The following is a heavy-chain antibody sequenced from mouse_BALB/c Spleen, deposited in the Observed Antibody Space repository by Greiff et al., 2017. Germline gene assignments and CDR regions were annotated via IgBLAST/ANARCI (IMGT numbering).Heavy chain of an antibody. CDR3: ARSTPFAY. V-gene: IGHV5-9-3*01. CDR1: GFTFSSYA. Sequence: EVKLVESGGGLVKPGGSLKLSCAASGFTFSSYAMSWVRQTPEKRLEWVATISSGGSYTYYPDSVKGRFTISRDNAKNTLYLQMSSLRSEDTAMYYCARSTPFAYWGQGTLVTVSA. CDR2: ISSGGSYT. J-gene: IGHJ3*01.